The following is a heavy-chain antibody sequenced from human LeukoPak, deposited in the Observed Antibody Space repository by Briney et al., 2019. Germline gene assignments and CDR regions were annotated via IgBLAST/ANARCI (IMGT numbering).Heavy chain of an antibody. CDR3: AKVRADSSCDY. CDR1: GFTFTNYA. V-gene: IGHV3-23*01. D-gene: IGHD6-6*01. Sequence: GGPRRLSCAASGFTFTNYAMSWVRKAPGKGLEWVAAISGSGGTTYYPDSVKGRFTISRDNSKNTLYLQMNTVRAEDTALYYCAKVRADSSCDYGGQGTLVTVSS. J-gene: IGHJ4*02. CDR2: ISGSGGTT.